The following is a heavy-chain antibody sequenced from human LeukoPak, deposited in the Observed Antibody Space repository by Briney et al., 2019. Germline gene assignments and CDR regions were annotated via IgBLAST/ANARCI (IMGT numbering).Heavy chain of an antibody. Sequence: GGSLRLSCAASGFTFDEYNMHWVRQAPGKGLEWVSLISWDGGSTHYADSVKGRFTISRDNSKNSLYLQMNSLRTEDTALYYCVKDNGFLEWLLDRFDYWGQGTLVTVSS. CDR1: GFTFDEYN. CDR2: ISWDGGST. CDR3: VKDNGFLEWLLDRFDY. V-gene: IGHV3-43*01. J-gene: IGHJ4*02. D-gene: IGHD3-3*01.